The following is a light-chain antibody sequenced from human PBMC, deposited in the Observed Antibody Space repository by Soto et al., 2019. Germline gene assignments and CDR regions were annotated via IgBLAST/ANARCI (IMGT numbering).Light chain of an antibody. CDR1: QGISSY. J-gene: IGKJ1*01. V-gene: IGKV1-9*01. Sequence: DIQLTQSPSFLSASVGDRVTITCRASQGISSYLAWYQQKPGKAPKLLIYAASSLQSGVPSRFSGSGSGTEFTLTIRSLQPDDFATYYCQHYNSYSEAFGQGTKVDIK. CDR2: AAS. CDR3: QHYNSYSEA.